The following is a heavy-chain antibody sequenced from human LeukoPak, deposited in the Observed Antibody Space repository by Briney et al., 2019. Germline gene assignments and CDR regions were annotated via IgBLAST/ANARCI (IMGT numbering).Heavy chain of an antibody. J-gene: IGHJ6*03. CDR3: ARVFSGSRYYYYYMDV. V-gene: IGHV3-21*01. D-gene: IGHD6-19*01. Sequence: GGSLRLSCAASGFTFSSYSMNWVRQAPGKGLEWASSISSSSSYIYYADSVKGRFTISRDNAKNSLYLQMNSLRADDTAVYYCARVFSGSRYYYYYMDVWGKGTTVTVSS. CDR2: ISSSSSYI. CDR1: GFTFSSYS.